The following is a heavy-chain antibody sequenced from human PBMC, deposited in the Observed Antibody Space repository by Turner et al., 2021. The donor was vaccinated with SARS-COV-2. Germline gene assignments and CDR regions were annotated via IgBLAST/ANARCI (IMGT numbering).Heavy chain of an antibody. CDR1: GGSISSGSYY. CDR3: ARGGAGYYYYMDV. D-gene: IGHD1-26*01. J-gene: IGHJ6*03. V-gene: IGHV4-61*02. CDR2: IYTSGST. Sequence: QVQLQESGPGLVKPSQTLSLTCTVSGGSISSGSYYWSWIRQPAGKGLEWIGRIYTSGSTNYNPSLKSRVTISVDTSKNQFSLKLSSVTAADTAVYYCARGGAGYYYYMDVWGKGTTVTVSS.